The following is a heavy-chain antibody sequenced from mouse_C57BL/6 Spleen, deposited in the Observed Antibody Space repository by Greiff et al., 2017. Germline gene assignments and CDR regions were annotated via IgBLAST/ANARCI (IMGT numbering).Heavy chain of an antibody. J-gene: IGHJ4*01. V-gene: IGHV2-9*01. CDR3: AEHVDSSGYNCAMDY. CDR1: GFSLTSYG. CDR2: IWGGGST. D-gene: IGHD3-2*02. Sequence: VQRVESGPGLVAPSQSLSITCTVSGFSLTSYGVDWVRQPPGKGLEWLGVIWGGGSTNYNSALMSRLSISKDNSTSQVFLKMNSLQTDDTAMYYCAEHVDSSGYNCAMDYWGQGTSVTVSS.